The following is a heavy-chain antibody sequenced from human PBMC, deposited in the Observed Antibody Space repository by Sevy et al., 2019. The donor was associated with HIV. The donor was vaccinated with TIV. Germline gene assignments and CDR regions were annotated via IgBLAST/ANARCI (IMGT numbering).Heavy chain of an antibody. CDR2: IKQDGSEK. V-gene: IGHV3-7*01. D-gene: IGHD3-3*01. CDR1: GFNFNNHW. Sequence: GGSLRLSCAASGFNFNNHWMSWVRQAPEKGLEWVANIKQDGSEKYYVDSLKGRFTISRDNANNSLSLQIDGLRAEDTAVYYCAKDQAYYDFWSGYYSYWGQGTLVTVSS. CDR3: AKDQAYYDFWSGYYSY. J-gene: IGHJ4*02.